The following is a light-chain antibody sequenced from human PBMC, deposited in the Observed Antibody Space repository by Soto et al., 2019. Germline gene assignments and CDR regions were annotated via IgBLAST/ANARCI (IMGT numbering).Light chain of an antibody. CDR3: MQAIQTPLT. Sequence: DIVMTQSPLSLPVTPGEPASISCRSSQSLLHSNGYNYLDWYLQKPGQSPQLLIYLGSSRASGVPYRFSGSGSGTYFTLKISRVEAEDVGVYYCMQAIQTPLTFGPGTKVDIK. V-gene: IGKV2-28*01. J-gene: IGKJ3*01. CDR1: QSLLHSNGYNY. CDR2: LGS.